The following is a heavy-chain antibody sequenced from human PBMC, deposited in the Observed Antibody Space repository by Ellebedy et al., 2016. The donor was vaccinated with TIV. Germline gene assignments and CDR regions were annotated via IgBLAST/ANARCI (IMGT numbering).Heavy chain of an antibody. CDR3: ARVGDYGSGSYYSGAFDI. CDR1: GYTFTSYY. D-gene: IGHD3-10*01. V-gene: IGHV1-46*04. J-gene: IGHJ3*02. Sequence: AASVKVSCKASGYTFTSYYMHWVRQAPGQGLEWMGIINPSGGSTSYAQKLQGRVTMTRDTSTSTVYMELSSLRSEDTAVYYCARVGDYGSGSYYSGAFDIWGQGTTVTVSS. CDR2: INPSGGST.